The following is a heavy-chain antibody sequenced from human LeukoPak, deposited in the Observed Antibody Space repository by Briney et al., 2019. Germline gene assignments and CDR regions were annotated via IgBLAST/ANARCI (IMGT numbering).Heavy chain of an antibody. J-gene: IGHJ4*02. CDR1: GGSVSSGSYY. V-gene: IGHV4-61*01. D-gene: IGHD6-13*01. Sequence: PSETLSLTCTVSGGSVSSGSYYWSWIRQPPGKGLEWIGHIYYSGSTNYNPSLKSRVTISVDTSKNQFSLKLSSVTAADTAVYYCARRYSSSWFDYWGQGTLVTVSS. CDR3: ARRYSSSWFDY. CDR2: IYYSGST.